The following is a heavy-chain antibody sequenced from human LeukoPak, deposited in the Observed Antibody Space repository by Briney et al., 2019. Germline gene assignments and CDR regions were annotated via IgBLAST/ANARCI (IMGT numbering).Heavy chain of an antibody. J-gene: IGHJ4*02. V-gene: IGHV3-30*14. D-gene: IGHD3-10*01. Sequence: PGGSLRLSCTASGFTFSAYTFLWVRQAPGKGLEWVTVVSYDANKEYYADSVKGRFTISRDNSKNTLYLQMNSLRAEDTAVYYCARAAVRGVPWGFDYWGQGTLVTVSS. CDR1: GFTFSAYT. CDR3: ARAAVRGVPWGFDY. CDR2: VSYDANKE.